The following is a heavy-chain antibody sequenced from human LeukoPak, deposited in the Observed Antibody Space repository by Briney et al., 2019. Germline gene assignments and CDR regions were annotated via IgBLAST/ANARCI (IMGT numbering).Heavy chain of an antibody. J-gene: IGHJ4*02. Sequence: GGSLRLSCAASGFTFSSYSMNWVRQAPGKGLEWVAVISYDGSNKYYADSVKGRFTISRDNSKNTLYLQMNSLRADDTAVHYCARGGAYCSGGSCRADDYWGQGTLVTVSS. CDR2: ISYDGSNK. D-gene: IGHD2-15*01. V-gene: IGHV3-30*03. CDR1: GFTFSSYS. CDR3: ARGGAYCSGGSCRADDY.